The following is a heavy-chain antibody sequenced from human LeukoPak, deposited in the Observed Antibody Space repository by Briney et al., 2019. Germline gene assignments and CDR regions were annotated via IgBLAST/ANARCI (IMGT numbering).Heavy chain of an antibody. V-gene: IGHV4-39*01. CDR3: ARQGEAAGFDY. D-gene: IGHD1-14*01. CDR1: GGSISSSSYY. CDR2: IYYSGST. Sequence: PSETLSFTCTVSGGSISSSSYYWGWIRQPPGKGLEWIGSIYYSGSTYYNPSLKSRVTISVDTSKNQFSLKLSSVTAADTAVYYCARQGEAAGFDYWGQGTLVTVSS. J-gene: IGHJ4*02.